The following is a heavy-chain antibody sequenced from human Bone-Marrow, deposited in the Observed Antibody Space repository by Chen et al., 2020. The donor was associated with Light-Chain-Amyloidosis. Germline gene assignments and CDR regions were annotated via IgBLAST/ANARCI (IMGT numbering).Heavy chain of an antibody. CDR1: GYTFPNYW. D-gene: IGHD5-12*01. Sequence: EVQLEQSGPDVKKPGEFLKSSCRGSGYTFPNYWIGWVRQMPGKGLEWMGVIYPDDSDARYSPSFEGQVTISADKSITTAYLQWRSLKASDTAMYYCARRRDGYNFDYWGQGTLVTVSS. CDR2: IYPDDSDA. J-gene: IGHJ4*02. V-gene: IGHV5-51*01. CDR3: ARRRDGYNFDY.